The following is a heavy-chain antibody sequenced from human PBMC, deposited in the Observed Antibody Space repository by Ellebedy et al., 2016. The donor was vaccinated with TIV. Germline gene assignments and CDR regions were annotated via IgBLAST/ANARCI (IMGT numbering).Heavy chain of an antibody. CDR1: GNTFMRYW. CDR3: ARGPEMAHFDY. CDR2: INEDGSEK. J-gene: IGHJ4*02. Sequence: GESLKISCAATGNTFMRYWMSWVRQAPGKGLEWVANINEDGSEKYYGDSVKGRFTISRDNARNSLDLQMNSLRADDTAVYYCARGPEMAHFDYWGQGTLVTVSS. V-gene: IGHV3-7*01. D-gene: IGHD5-24*01.